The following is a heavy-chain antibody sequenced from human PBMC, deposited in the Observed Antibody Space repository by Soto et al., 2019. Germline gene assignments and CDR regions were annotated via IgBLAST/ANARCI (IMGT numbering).Heavy chain of an antibody. CDR2: ISGSGGST. V-gene: IGHV3-23*01. CDR3: AKYYYNSGKSTLDV. D-gene: IGHD3-10*01. J-gene: IGHJ6*02. CDR1: GFTFSSYA. Sequence: GGSLRLSCAASGFTFSSYAMSWVRQAPGKGLEWVSTISGSGGSTYYADSVKGRFTISRDNSKNTLYLQMNSLRAEDTAVYYCAKYYYNSGKSTLDVWGQGTTVTVSS.